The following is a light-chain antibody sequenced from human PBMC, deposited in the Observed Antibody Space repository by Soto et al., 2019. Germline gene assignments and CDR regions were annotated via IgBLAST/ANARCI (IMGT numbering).Light chain of an antibody. CDR3: QQDNSYPLT. J-gene: IGKJ4*01. CDR2: AAS. CDR1: QGIGND. V-gene: IGKV1-17*01. Sequence: DIQMTQSPSSLSASVGDRVTITCRASQGIGNDLGWYQQKPGNAPKRLIYAASSLQSGVPSRFSGSESGTEFTLTISSLQPEDFATYYCQQDNSYPLTFGGGTKVEV.